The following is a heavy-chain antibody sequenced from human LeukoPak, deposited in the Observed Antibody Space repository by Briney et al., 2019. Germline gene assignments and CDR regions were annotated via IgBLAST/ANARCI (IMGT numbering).Heavy chain of an antibody. D-gene: IGHD2-15*01. J-gene: IGHJ4*02. CDR3: ARALIDCSGGSCYQIFDY. V-gene: IGHV4-61*02. Sequence: PSQTLSLTCTVSGGSISSGSYYWSWIRQPAGKGLEWIGRIYTSGSTNNNPSLKSRVTISVDTSKNQFSLKLSSVTAADTAVYYCARALIDCSGGSCYQIFDYWGQGTLVTVSS. CDR1: GGSISSGSYY. CDR2: IYTSGST.